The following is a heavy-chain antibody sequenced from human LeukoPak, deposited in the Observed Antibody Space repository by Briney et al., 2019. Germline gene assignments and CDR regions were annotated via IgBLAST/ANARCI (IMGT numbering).Heavy chain of an antibody. CDR2: IYYSGST. Sequence: SETLSLTCTVSGGSISSSSYYWGWIRQPPGKGLEWIGSIYYSGSTYYNPSLKSRVTISVDTSKNQFSLKLSSVTAADTAVYYCASGWYLLDFDYWGQGTLVTVSS. D-gene: IGHD6-19*01. J-gene: IGHJ4*02. V-gene: IGHV4-39*01. CDR1: GGSISSSSYY. CDR3: ASGWYLLDFDY.